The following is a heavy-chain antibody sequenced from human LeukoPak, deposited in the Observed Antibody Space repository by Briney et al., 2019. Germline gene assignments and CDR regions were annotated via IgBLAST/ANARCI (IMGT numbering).Heavy chain of an antibody. V-gene: IGHV4-59*01. Sequence: SETLSLTCTVSGGSISSYYWSWIRQPPGKGLEWIGYIYYSGSTKYNPSLKSRGIILVETYKNQISLKLRSVTAAEPAVYYCGVSNIRDSSGYYHFDYGGQGTLVTVSS. CDR1: GGSISSYY. J-gene: IGHJ4*02. CDR3: GVSNIRDSSGYYHFDY. D-gene: IGHD3-22*01. CDR2: IYYSGST.